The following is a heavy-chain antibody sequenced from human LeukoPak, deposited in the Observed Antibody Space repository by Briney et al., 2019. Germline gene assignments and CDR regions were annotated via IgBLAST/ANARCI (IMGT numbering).Heavy chain of an antibody. J-gene: IGHJ4*02. D-gene: IGHD3-10*01. CDR2: ITGSGGST. CDR1: GFTFDNFA. V-gene: IGHV3-23*01. CDR3: ARELFDFDY. Sequence: GGSLRLSCAPSGFTFDNFAMTWVRQAPGKALEWVSEITGSGGSTYYADSVKGRFTISRDNSKNTLYLQMNSLRAEDTAIYYCARELFDFDYWGQGTLVTVSS.